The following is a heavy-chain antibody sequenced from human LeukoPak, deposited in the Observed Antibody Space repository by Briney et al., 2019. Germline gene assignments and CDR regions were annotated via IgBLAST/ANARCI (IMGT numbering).Heavy chain of an antibody. V-gene: IGHV4-34*01. Sequence: SDTLSLTCAVYGGSFGRYSWSWLRQSPGGGLEWIGEITQLGNTKYNPSLKSRVTMSVDASKNQFSLNVKSVTAADTAVYYCARVGSTPAKFDYWGQGTLVTVSS. J-gene: IGHJ4*02. CDR3: ARVGSTPAKFDY. CDR1: GGSFGRYS. D-gene: IGHD2-15*01. CDR2: ITQLGNT.